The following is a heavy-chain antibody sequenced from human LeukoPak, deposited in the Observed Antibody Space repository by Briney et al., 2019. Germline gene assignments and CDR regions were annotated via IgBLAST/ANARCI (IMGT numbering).Heavy chain of an antibody. Sequence: SETLSLTCTVSGGSISSYYWSWIRQPPGKGLEWIGYIYYSGSTNYNPSLKSRVTISVDTSKNQVSLKLRSVTAADTAVYYCARVPNIGSGWFKRDYYYYMDVWGKGTTVTVSS. CDR1: GGSISSYY. CDR3: ARVPNIGSGWFKRDYYYYMDV. CDR2: IYYSGST. J-gene: IGHJ6*03. D-gene: IGHD6-19*01. V-gene: IGHV4-59*01.